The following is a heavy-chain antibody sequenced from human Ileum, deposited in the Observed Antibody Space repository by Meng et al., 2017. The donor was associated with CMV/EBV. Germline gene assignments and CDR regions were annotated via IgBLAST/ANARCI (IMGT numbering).Heavy chain of an antibody. J-gene: IGHJ4*02. V-gene: IGHV3-15*01. CDR3: VREPHFDY. Sequence: VEPVGAGGGLGRPWGSLCLPCAASGFTFSNAWMGGFRQAPGKGLEWIGRNQSKTLGGTTDYAAPVKGRFTVSRDDSKNTLYLEMNSLKTEDTGVYYCVREPHFDYWGQGTLVTVSS. D-gene: IGHD1-26*01. CDR2: NQSKTLGGTT. CDR1: GFTFSNAW.